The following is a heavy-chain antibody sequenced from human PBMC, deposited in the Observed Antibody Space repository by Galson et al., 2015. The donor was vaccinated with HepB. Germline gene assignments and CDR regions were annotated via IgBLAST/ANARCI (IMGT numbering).Heavy chain of an antibody. CDR3: AREDIPGYDSGGQNDY. CDR1: GFTFSSYW. V-gene: IGHV3-7*01. Sequence: SLRLSCAASGFTFSSYWMSWVRQAPGKGLEWVANIKQDGSEKYYVDSVKGRFTISRDNAKNSLYLQMNSLRVEDTAVYYCAREDIPGYDSGGQNDYWGQGTLVTVSS. D-gene: IGHD3-22*01. CDR2: IKQDGSEK. J-gene: IGHJ4*02.